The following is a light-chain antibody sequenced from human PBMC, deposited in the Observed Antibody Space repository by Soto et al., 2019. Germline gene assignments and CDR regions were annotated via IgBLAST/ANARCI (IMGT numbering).Light chain of an antibody. CDR2: GVS. V-gene: IGKV3-20*01. Sequence: ETVLTQSPGTLSLSPGDRATLSCRASQSVNSNYLAWYQQIPGQAPRLLIYGVSNRATGIPDRFSGSGSGTEFTLTISRLEPEDFAMYYCQQYGNSRYTFGQGTKLEIK. CDR1: QSVNSNY. J-gene: IGKJ2*01. CDR3: QQYGNSRYT.